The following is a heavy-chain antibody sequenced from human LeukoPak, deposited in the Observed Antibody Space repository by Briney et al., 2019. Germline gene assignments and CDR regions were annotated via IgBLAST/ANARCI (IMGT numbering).Heavy chain of an antibody. V-gene: IGHV3-21*01. CDR2: ITRGSIYT. CDR1: GFTFSNYN. J-gene: IGHJ6*03. Sequence: GSLRLSCAASGFTFSNYNMNWVRQTPGKGLEWVSSITRGSIYTFYADSVKGRFTISRDNAKNSLSLQMNSLRAEDTAVYYCARDPYNGSYGDDYYYYMDVWGKGPTVTISS. CDR3: ARDPYNGSYGDDYYYYMDV. D-gene: IGHD1-26*01.